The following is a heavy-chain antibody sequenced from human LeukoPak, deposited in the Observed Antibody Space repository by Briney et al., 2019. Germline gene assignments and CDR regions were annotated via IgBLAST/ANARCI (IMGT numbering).Heavy chain of an antibody. CDR3: ARVIGSGSYQGFFDY. D-gene: IGHD3-10*01. V-gene: IGHV1-18*01. CDR2: ISTYNGNT. Sequence: ASVKVSCKASGYTFTKYGITWVRQAPGQGLEWMGWISTYNGNTNYAQKLQGRVTMTTDTSTSTAYMELRSLRSDDTAVYYCARVIGSGSYQGFFDYWGQGTLVTVSS. CDR1: GYTFTKYG. J-gene: IGHJ4*02.